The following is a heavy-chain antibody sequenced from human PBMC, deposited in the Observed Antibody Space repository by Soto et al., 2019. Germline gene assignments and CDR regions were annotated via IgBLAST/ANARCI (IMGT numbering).Heavy chain of an antibody. CDR2: ISSSSTI. Sequence: GGSLRLSCAASGFTFSSYSMNWVRQAPGKGLEWVSYISSSSTIYYADSVKGRFTISRDNAKNSLYLQMNSLRAEDTAVYYCAWEAAAAPDSVDYWGQGTLVTVSS. V-gene: IGHV3-48*01. CDR3: AWEAAAAPDSVDY. D-gene: IGHD6-13*01. CDR1: GFTFSSYS. J-gene: IGHJ4*02.